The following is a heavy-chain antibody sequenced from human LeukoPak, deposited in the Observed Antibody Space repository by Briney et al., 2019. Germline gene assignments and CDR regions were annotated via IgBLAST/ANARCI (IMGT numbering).Heavy chain of an antibody. Sequence: SETLSLTCTVSGGSISSSSYYWGWIRQPPGKGLEWIESIYYSGSTYYNASLKSRVTISLDTSKNQFSLKLSSVTAADTAVYYSYSYGAQGYYYYMDVWGKGTTVTVSS. CDR2: IYYSGST. CDR3: YSYGAQGYYYYMDV. D-gene: IGHD5-18*01. J-gene: IGHJ6*03. V-gene: IGHV4-39*07. CDR1: GGSISSSSYY.